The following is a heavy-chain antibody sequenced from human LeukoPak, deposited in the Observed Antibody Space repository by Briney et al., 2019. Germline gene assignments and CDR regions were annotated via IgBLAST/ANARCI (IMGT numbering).Heavy chain of an antibody. J-gene: IGHJ4*02. CDR2: ISGYNGNT. D-gene: IGHD5-18*01. CDR1: GYTFTSYA. V-gene: IGHV1-18*04. CDR3: ARNVDTSMVTLWYFDY. Sequence: ASVKVSCKASGYTFTSYAIGWVRQAPGQGLEWMGWISGYNGNTSYAQKLQGRVTLTTDTSTSTAYMELRSLRSDDAAIYYCARNVDTSMVTLWYFDYWGQGTLVTVSS.